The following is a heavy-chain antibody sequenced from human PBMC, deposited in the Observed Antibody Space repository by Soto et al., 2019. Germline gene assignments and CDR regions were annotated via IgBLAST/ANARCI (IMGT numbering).Heavy chain of an antibody. CDR3: AGEPCVGFDFYCMDV. J-gene: IGHJ6*02. V-gene: IGHV1-46*01. Sequence: ASVKVSCKASGYTFTTCYIHWVRQAPGQGLEWMGVINPSGGTTTYAQEFQGRVTMTRDTSTSTVYMELSGLRSEETAVYYCAGEPCVGFDFYCMDVCGQGTTVPASS. CDR1: GYTFTTCY. D-gene: IGHD2-21*02. CDR2: INPSGGTT.